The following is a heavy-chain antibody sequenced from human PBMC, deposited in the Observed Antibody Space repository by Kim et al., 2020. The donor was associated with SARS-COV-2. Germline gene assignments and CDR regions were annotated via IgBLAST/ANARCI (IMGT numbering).Heavy chain of an antibody. CDR3: ARMLGKGFGELRVPPWFDP. CDR1: GGSISSYY. V-gene: IGHV4-59*01. Sequence: SETLSLTCTVSGGSISSYYWSWIRQPPGKGLEWIGYIYYSGSTNYNPSLKSRVTISVDTSKNQFSLKLSSVTAADTAVYYCARMLGKGFGELRVPPWFDPWGQGTLVTVSS. D-gene: IGHD3-10*01. J-gene: IGHJ5*02. CDR2: IYYSGST.